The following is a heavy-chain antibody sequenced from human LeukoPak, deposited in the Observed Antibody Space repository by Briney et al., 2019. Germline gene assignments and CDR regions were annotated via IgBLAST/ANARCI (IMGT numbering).Heavy chain of an antibody. CDR3: ARDEGPLMVEDQNWFDP. J-gene: IGHJ5*02. CDR1: GYTFTSYG. V-gene: IGHV1-18*04. D-gene: IGHD2-15*01. Sequence: ASVKVSCKASGYTFTSYGISWVRQAPGQGLEWMGWLSAYNGNTNYAQKLQGRVTMTTDTSTSTAYMELRSLRSDDTAVYYCARDEGPLMVEDQNWFDPWGQGTLVTVSS. CDR2: LSAYNGNT.